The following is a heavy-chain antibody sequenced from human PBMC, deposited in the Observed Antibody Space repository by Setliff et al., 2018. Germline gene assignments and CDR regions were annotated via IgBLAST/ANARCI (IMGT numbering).Heavy chain of an antibody. CDR1: GYTFNDYG. J-gene: IGHJ4*02. D-gene: IGHD2-2*01. CDR3: SRLVRFCTRTTCQRASGGEF. Sequence: ASVKVSCKTSGYTFNDYGIAWVRQAPGQGLEWMGWISPHTGNTYYTPRLHDRVTLSTDTSTSTAYMELRSLGSDDTAVYYCSRLVRFCTRTTCQRASGGEFWGQGTLVTVSS. CDR2: ISPHTGNT. V-gene: IGHV1-18*01.